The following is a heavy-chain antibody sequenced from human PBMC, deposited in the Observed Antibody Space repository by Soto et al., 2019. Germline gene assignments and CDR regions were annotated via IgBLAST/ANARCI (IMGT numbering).Heavy chain of an antibody. D-gene: IGHD6-6*01. Sequence: PGGSLRLSCAASGFTFSSYSMNWVRQAPGKGLEGVSSISSSSSYIYYADSVKGRFTISRDNAKNSLYLQMNSLRAEDTSVYYCARDSDLVVPAVFDYWGQGTLVTVSS. CDR2: ISSSSSYI. V-gene: IGHV3-21*01. J-gene: IGHJ4*02. CDR3: ARDSDLVVPAVFDY. CDR1: GFTFSSYS.